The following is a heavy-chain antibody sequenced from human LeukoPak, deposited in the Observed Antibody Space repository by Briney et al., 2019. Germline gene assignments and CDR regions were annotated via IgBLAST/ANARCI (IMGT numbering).Heavy chain of an antibody. CDR3: ARGTYSYGSGAFDI. CDR1: GFTFSNYA. J-gene: IGHJ3*02. Sequence: GRSLRLSCEASGFTFSNYAMHWVRQAPGKGLEWVAVISFDGSNKYSADSVKGRFTISRDNSKNTPYVQMNNLRAEDTAVYYCARGTYSYGSGAFDIWGQGTMVSVSS. CDR2: ISFDGSNK. V-gene: IGHV3-30-3*01. D-gene: IGHD5-18*01.